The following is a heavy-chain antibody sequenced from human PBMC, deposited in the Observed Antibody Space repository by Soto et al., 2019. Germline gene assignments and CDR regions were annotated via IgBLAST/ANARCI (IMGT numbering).Heavy chain of an antibody. D-gene: IGHD4-17*01. V-gene: IGHV1-69*13. CDR3: AGVYGDYLYYYGMDV. CDR2: IIPIFGTA. CDR1: GCTFSSYA. Sequence: ASVKVSCKASGCTFSSYAISWVRQAPGQGLEWMGGIIPIFGTANYAQKFQGRVTITADESTSTAYMELSSLRSEDTAVYYCAGVYGDYLYYYGMDVWGQGTTVTVSS. J-gene: IGHJ6*02.